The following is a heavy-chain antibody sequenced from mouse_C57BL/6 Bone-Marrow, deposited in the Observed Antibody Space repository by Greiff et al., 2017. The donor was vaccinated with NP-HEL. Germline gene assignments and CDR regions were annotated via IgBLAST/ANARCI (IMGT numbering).Heavy chain of an antibody. D-gene: IGHD1-1*01. V-gene: IGHV1-69*01. Sequence: VQLQQSGAELVMPGASVKLSCKASGYTFTSYWMHWVKQRPGQGLEWIGEIDPSDSYTNYNQKFKGKSTLTVDKSSSTAYMQLSSLTSEDSAVYYCARKSYHWYFDVWGTGTTVTVSS. CDR1: GYTFTSYW. CDR2: IDPSDSYT. CDR3: ARKSYHWYFDV. J-gene: IGHJ1*03.